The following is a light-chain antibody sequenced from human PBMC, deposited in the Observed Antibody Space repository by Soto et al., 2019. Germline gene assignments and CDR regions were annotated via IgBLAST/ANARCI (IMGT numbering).Light chain of an antibody. J-gene: IGKJ3*01. V-gene: IGKV1-39*01. CDR2: AAS. CDR1: QSITTY. Sequence: DIQMTQSPSSLSASVGDRVTVTCRASQSITTYLNWYQQKPGKAPKLLIYAASSLQSGVPSRFSGSGSETDFTLTISSLQPEDFANYYCQQSYSTPLTFGPGTKVDVK. CDR3: QQSYSTPLT.